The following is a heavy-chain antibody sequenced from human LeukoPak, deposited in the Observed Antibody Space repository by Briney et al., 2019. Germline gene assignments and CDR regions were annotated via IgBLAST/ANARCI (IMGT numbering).Heavy chain of an antibody. V-gene: IGHV1-46*01. CDR3: ARWPIMATRRAYYFDY. CDR2: INPSGGST. D-gene: IGHD5-12*01. CDR1: GYTFTSYY. Sequence: ASVKVSCKASGYTFTSYYMHWVRQAPGQGLEWMGIINPSGGSTSYAQKFQGRVTMTRDASISTAYMELSRLTYDDSAVYYCARWPIMATRRAYYFDYWGQGTLVTVSS. J-gene: IGHJ4*02.